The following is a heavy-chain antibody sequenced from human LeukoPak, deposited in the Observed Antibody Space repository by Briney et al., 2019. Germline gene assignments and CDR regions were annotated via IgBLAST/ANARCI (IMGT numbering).Heavy chain of an antibody. CDR2: ISYDGSNK. CDR1: GFTFSSYG. CDR3: AKVRSSSWYGNGMDV. J-gene: IGHJ6*02. Sequence: GRSLRLSCAASGFTFSSYGMHWVRQAPGKGLEWVAVISYDGSNKYYADSVKGRSTISRDNSKNTLYLQMNSLRAEDTAVYYCAKVRSSSWYGNGMDVWGQGTTVTVSS. D-gene: IGHD6-13*01. V-gene: IGHV3-30*18.